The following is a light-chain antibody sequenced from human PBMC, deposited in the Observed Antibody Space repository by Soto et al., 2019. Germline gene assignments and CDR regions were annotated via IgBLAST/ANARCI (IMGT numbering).Light chain of an antibody. Sequence: EIVLPQSPATLSLSPGERATLSCRASQSVSRYLAWYQQTPGQAPRLLIFDASNRASGIPARFSGSGSGTEFTLTISSLEPEDFAVYYCQQRSNWPPLTFGGGTKVEIK. CDR2: DAS. CDR1: QSVSRY. V-gene: IGKV3-11*01. J-gene: IGKJ4*01. CDR3: QQRSNWPPLT.